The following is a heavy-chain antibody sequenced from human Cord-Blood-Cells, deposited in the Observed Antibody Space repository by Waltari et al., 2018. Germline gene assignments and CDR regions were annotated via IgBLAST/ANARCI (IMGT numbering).Heavy chain of an antibody. CDR2: ISGSGGST. J-gene: IGHJ4*02. V-gene: IGHV3-23*01. CDR3: AKDLSSWYRGPDY. Sequence: TFSSYAMSWVRQAPGKGLEWVSAISGSGGSTYYADSVKGRFTISRDNSKNTLYLQMNSLRAEDTAVYYCAKDLSSWYRGPDYWGQGTLVTVSS. CDR1: TFSSYA. D-gene: IGHD6-13*01.